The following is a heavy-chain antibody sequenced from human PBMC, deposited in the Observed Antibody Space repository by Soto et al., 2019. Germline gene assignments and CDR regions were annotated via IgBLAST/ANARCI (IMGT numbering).Heavy chain of an antibody. J-gene: IGHJ6*02. V-gene: IGHV3-33*01. CDR1: GFTFSSYG. Sequence: QVQLVESGGGVVQPGRSLRLSCAASGFTFSSYGMHWVRQAPGKGLEWVAVIWYDGSNKYYADSVKGRFTISRDNSKNTLYLQMNSLRAEDTAVYYCARSSDYYGSGSYYNAYYYYYGMDVWGQGTTVTVSS. CDR2: IWYDGSNK. D-gene: IGHD3-10*01. CDR3: ARSSDYYGSGSYYNAYYYYYGMDV.